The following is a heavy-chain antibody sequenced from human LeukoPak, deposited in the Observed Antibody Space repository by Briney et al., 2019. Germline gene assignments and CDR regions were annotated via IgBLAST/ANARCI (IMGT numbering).Heavy chain of an antibody. Sequence: QPGGSLRLSCLGSGFTFSTYWMTWVRQAPGKGLEWVASIRGDGNQKDHVASVKGRFTISRDNAKNSLYLQMNSLTADDTAVYYCAREVRLLSYWGQGTLVTVSS. J-gene: IGHJ4*02. CDR1: GFTFSTYW. D-gene: IGHD2/OR15-2a*01. V-gene: IGHV3-7*01. CDR2: IRGDGNQK. CDR3: AREVRLLSY.